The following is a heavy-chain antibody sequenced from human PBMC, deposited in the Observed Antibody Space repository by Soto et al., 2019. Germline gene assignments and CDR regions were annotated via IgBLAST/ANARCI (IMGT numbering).Heavy chain of an antibody. CDR1: GYTFTSYG. CDR3: ARAITIFGVAPTHYYYYGMDV. D-gene: IGHD3-3*01. J-gene: IGHJ6*02. V-gene: IGHV1-18*01. Sequence: SVKVSCKASGYTFTSYGISWVRQAPGQGLEWMGWISAYNGNTNYAQKLQGRVTMTTDTSTSTAYMELRSLRSDDTAVYYCARAITIFGVAPTHYYYYGMDVWGQGTTVTVS. CDR2: ISAYNGNT.